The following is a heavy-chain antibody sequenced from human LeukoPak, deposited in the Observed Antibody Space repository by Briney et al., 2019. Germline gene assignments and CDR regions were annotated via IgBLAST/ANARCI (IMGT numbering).Heavy chain of an antibody. CDR1: GGTFSSYA. J-gene: IGHJ4*02. V-gene: IGHV1-69*13. Sequence: ASVKVSCKASGGTFSSYATSWVRQAPGQGLEWMGGIIPIFGTANYAQKFQGRVTITADESTSTAYMELSSLRSEDTAVYYCARNGQWLATNVFDYWGQGTLVTVSS. CDR3: ARNGQWLATNVFDY. D-gene: IGHD6-19*01. CDR2: IIPIFGTA.